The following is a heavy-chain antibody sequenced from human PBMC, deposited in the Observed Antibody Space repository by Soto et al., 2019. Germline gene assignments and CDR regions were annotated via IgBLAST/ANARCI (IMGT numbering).Heavy chain of an antibody. Sequence: ASVKVSCKASGYTFTSYDINWVRQATGQGLEWMGWMNPNSGNTGYAQKFQGRVTMTRNTSISTAYMELSSLRSEDTAVYYCARGLSCGHYDFCNGMGGWGQGTTGTVSS. CDR2: MNPNSGNT. V-gene: IGHV1-8*01. CDR3: ARGLSCGHYDFCNGMGG. J-gene: IGHJ6*02. CDR1: GYTFTSYD. D-gene: IGHD3-3*01.